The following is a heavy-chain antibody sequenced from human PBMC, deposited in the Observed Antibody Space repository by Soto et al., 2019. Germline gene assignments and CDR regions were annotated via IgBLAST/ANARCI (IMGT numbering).Heavy chain of an antibody. CDR3: ARDQGYVSDS. Sequence: EVQLVESGGGLVQPGGSLRLSCAASGFTFSSYSMNWVRQAPGKGLEWVSYISSSSSTIYYADSVKGRFTISRDNAKNSLYLKMNSLRAEDRAVYYCARDQGYVSDSWGQGTLVTVSS. J-gene: IGHJ4*02. V-gene: IGHV3-48*01. CDR1: GFTFSSYS. CDR2: ISSSSSTI. D-gene: IGHD2-15*01.